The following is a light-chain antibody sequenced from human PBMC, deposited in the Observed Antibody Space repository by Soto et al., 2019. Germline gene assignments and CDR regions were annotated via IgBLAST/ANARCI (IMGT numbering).Light chain of an antibody. Sequence: EIVLTQSPATLSLSPGEIATLSCRASQSVSNYLAWYQQKPGQAPRLLIYGASTRATGIPARFSGSGSGTDFTLTISSLQSEDFALYYCQQHNHWPPITFGPGTRLEI. CDR3: QQHNHWPPIT. CDR1: QSVSNY. V-gene: IGKV3-15*01. J-gene: IGKJ5*01. CDR2: GAS.